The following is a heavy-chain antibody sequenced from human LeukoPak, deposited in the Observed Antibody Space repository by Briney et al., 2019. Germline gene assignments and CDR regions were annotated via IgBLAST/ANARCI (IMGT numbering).Heavy chain of an antibody. Sequence: PGGSLRLSCAASGFTFSSYSMNWVRQAPGKGLEWVSYISSSSSTIYYADSVKGRFTIYRDNAKNSLYLQMNSLRAENTAVYYCARDDSATATDYWDEGTLVTVSS. J-gene: IGHJ4*02. CDR3: ARDDSATATDY. CDR1: GFTFSSYS. D-gene: IGHD2-15*01. V-gene: IGHV3-48*01. CDR2: ISSSSSTI.